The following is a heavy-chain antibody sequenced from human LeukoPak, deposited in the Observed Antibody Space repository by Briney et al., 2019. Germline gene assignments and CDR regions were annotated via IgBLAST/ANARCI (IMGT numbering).Heavy chain of an antibody. Sequence: PGGSLRLSCAASGFTFSSYEMNWVRQAPGKGLEWVSYISSSGSTIYYADSVKGRFTISRDNAKNSLYLQMNSLRAEDTAVYYCARGGYSGPGDSSGWYYFDYWGQGTLVTVSS. D-gene: IGHD6-19*01. CDR1: GFTFSSYE. CDR2: ISSSGSTI. CDR3: ARGGYSGPGDSSGWYYFDY. J-gene: IGHJ4*02. V-gene: IGHV3-48*03.